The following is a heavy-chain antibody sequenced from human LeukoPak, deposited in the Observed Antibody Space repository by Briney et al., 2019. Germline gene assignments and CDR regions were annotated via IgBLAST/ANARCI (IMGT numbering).Heavy chain of an antibody. CDR2: ISYDGSNK. D-gene: IGHD2-2*01. Sequence: PGGSLRLSCAASGFTFSSYAMHCVRQAPGKGLEWVAVISYDGSNKYYADSVKGRFTISRDNSQNTLYLQMNSLRAEDTAVYYCARDEGTSLDYWGQGTLVTVSS. J-gene: IGHJ4*02. CDR3: ARDEGTSLDY. CDR1: GFTFSSYA. V-gene: IGHV3-30-3*01.